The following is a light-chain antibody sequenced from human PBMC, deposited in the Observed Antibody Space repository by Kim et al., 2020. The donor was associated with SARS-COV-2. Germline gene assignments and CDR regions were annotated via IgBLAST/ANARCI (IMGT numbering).Light chain of an antibody. V-gene: IGLV3-9*01. Sequence: SYELTQPLSVSVALGQTARITCEGNNIGSKNVYWYQQKPGQAPVLVIYRDNIRPSGIPERFSGSNSGSTATLTFSRAQAGDEADYYCQAWDSNTVIFGGG. CDR1: NIGSKN. J-gene: IGLJ2*01. CDR2: RDN. CDR3: QAWDSNTVI.